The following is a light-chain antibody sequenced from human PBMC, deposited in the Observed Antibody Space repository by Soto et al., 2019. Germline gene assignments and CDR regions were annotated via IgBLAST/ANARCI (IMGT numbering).Light chain of an antibody. V-gene: IGKV3-15*01. Sequence: EIVMTQSPATLSVSPGERATLSCRASQSVSSNLAWYQQKPGQAPRLLIYGASTRATGIPARFSGSGSGTAFTLTISSLQPEDFAVYYCQQYNKWPRTFGQGTKVEIK. CDR1: QSVSSN. J-gene: IGKJ1*01. CDR3: QQYNKWPRT. CDR2: GAS.